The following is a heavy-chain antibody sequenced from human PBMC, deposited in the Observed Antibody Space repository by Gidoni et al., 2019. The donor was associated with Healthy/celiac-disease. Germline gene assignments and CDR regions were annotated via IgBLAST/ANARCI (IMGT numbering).Heavy chain of an antibody. V-gene: IGHV3-48*02. CDR1: GLTFSSYS. CDR3: ARDQGSGWSPGAFDI. D-gene: IGHD6-19*01. CDR2: ISSSSSTI. Sequence: EVQLVESGGGLVQPGGSLRLSCAASGLTFSSYSMNWVRQAPGKGLEWVSYISSSSSTIYYADSVKGRFTISRDNAKNSLYLQMNSLRDEDTAVYYCARDQGSGWSPGAFDIWGQGTMVTVSS. J-gene: IGHJ3*02.